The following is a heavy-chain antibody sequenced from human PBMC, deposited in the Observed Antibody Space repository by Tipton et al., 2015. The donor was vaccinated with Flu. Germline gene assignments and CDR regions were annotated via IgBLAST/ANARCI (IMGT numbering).Heavy chain of an antibody. CDR3: ARPNYYDTSGYYSFDY. J-gene: IGHJ4*02. CDR2: IHRYGTT. D-gene: IGHD3-22*01. CDR1: GDSISSDYF. Sequence: LRLSCVVSGDSISSDYFWGWIRQPPGKGLEWIATIHRYGTTYYNPSLRSRVTMSVDTSKNEFSLKLSSVTAADTAVYFCARPNYYDTSGYYSFDYWGQGALVTVSS. V-gene: IGHV4-38-2*01.